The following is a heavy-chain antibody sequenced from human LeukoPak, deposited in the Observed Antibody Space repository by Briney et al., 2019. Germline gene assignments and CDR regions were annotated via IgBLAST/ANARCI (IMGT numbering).Heavy chain of an antibody. CDR1: GFTFSNAW. Sequence: GGSLRLSCVASGFTFSNAWMSWVRQAPGKGLEWVGRIKSKTDGGTTDYAAPVKGRFTISRDDSKNTLYLQMTSLNTEDTAVYYCITLSGSYLEDWGQGTLVTVSS. CDR2: IKSKTDGGTT. J-gene: IGHJ4*02. D-gene: IGHD1-26*01. CDR3: ITLSGSYLED. V-gene: IGHV3-15*01.